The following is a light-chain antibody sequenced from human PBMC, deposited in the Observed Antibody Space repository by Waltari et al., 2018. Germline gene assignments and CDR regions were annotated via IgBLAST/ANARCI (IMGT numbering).Light chain of an antibody. V-gene: IGLV1-47*02. CDR3: ATWDDRLTAV. Sequence: QSILTQPPSASGTPGRTVTTSCPASHSNVGANSVCWYQQLPGTAPKLLIFGNNQRPSGVPDRFAGSKSGTSASLAIRGLRSEDEADYYCATWDDRLTAVFGGGTKLTVL. CDR1: HSNVGANS. CDR2: GNN. J-gene: IGLJ2*01.